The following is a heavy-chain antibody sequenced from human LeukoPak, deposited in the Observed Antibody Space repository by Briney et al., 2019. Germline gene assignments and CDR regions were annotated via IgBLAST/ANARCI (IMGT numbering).Heavy chain of an antibody. D-gene: IGHD3-16*02. CDR3: AKCPVTFGGVIVITTGYFDY. CDR2: ISYVGINK. Sequence: GGSLRLSCAASGVTFSSDVMRWGRPAPGEGVGWVADISYVGINKYYADSVKGRFTISRDNSKNTLYLQMNSLRAEDTALYYCAKCPVTFGGVIVITTGYFDYWGQGTLVTVSS. CDR1: GVTFSSDV. V-gene: IGHV3-30*18. J-gene: IGHJ4*02.